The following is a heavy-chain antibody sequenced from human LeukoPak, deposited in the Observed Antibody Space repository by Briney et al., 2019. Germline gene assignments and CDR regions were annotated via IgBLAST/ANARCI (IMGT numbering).Heavy chain of an antibody. CDR1: GFTFSSYD. CDR3: ARGRVAVAGTPGGWFDP. V-gene: IGHV3-13*01. J-gene: IGHJ5*02. Sequence: GGSLRLSCAASGFTFSSYDMHWVRQATGKGLEWVSAIGTAGDTYYPGSVKGRFTISRENAKNSLYLQMNSLRAGDTAVYYCARGRVAVAGTPGGWFDPWGQGILVTVSS. CDR2: IGTAGDT. D-gene: IGHD6-19*01.